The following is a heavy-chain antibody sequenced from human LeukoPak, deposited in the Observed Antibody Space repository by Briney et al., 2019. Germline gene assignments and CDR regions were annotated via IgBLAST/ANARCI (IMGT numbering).Heavy chain of an antibody. CDR2: ISGSGGST. D-gene: IGHD4-17*01. V-gene: IGHV3-23*01. CDR1: GFTFSSYA. Sequence: PGGSLRLSCAASGFTFSSYAMSWVRQAPGKGLEWVSAISGSGGSTYYADSVKGRFTISRDNSKNTLYLQMSSLRAEDTAVYYCAKTLTTVTKRYWYFDLWGRGTLVTVSS. CDR3: AKTLTTVTKRYWYFDL. J-gene: IGHJ2*01.